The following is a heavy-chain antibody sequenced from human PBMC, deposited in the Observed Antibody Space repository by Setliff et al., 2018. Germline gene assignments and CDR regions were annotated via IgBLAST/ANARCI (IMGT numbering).Heavy chain of an antibody. D-gene: IGHD2-2*01. CDR3: ARGPLDFVVTPAAAKFDY. CDR1: GYTFTSYG. CDR2: INA. Sequence: GASVKVSCKSSGYTFTSYGINWVRQAPGQGLEWMGWINAYAQKFQGRVTMTIDTLTSTAYMELRSLRSDDTAVCYCARGPLDFVVTPAAAKFDYWGQGTLVTVS. J-gene: IGHJ4*02. V-gene: IGHV1-18*01.